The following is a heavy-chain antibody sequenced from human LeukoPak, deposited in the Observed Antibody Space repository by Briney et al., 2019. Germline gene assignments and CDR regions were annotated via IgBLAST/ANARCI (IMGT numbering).Heavy chain of an antibody. CDR3: AKDSPVATR. D-gene: IGHD2-15*01. Sequence: PGGSLRLSCAASGFTFSSSAMSWVRQAPGKGLEWVSSITDSGDGTYYADSVKGRSTISRDDSKNTLYLQMNSLRAEDTAVYYCAKDSPVATRWGQGTLVTVSS. J-gene: IGHJ4*02. CDR2: ITDSGDGT. V-gene: IGHV3-23*01. CDR1: GFTFSSSA.